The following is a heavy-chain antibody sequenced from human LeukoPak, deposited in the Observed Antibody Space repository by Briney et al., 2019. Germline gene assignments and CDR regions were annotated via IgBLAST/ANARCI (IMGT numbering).Heavy chain of an antibody. V-gene: IGHV4-61*02. CDR3: ARSTTVAGYY. CDR1: GGSISSGCYY. CDR2: IYTSGST. Sequence: SETLSLTCTVSGGSISSGCYYWSWIRQPAGKGLEWIGRIYTSGSTNYNPSLKSRVTISVDTSKNQFSLKLSSVTAADTAVYYCARSTTVAGYYWGQGTLVTVSS. D-gene: IGHD6-19*01. J-gene: IGHJ4*02.